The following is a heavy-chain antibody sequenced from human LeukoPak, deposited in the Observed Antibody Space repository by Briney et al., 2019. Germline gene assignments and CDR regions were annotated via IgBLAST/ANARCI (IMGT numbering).Heavy chain of an antibody. D-gene: IGHD4-11*01. CDR3: ARHRATVTTTGAYYYYGMDV. V-gene: IGHV5-51*01. CDR2: IYPGDSDT. CDR1: GYSFTSYW. J-gene: IGHJ6*02. Sequence: GESLKISCKGSGYSFTSYWIGRVRQMPGKGLEWMGIIYPGDSDTRYSPSFQGQVTISADKSISTAYLQWSSLKASDTAMYYCARHRATVTTTGAYYYYGMDVWGQGTTVTVSS.